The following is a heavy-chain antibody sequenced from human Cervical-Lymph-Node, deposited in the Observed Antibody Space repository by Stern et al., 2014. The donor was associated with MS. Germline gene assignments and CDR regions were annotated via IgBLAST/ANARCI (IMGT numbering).Heavy chain of an antibody. J-gene: IGHJ6*02. V-gene: IGHV3-30-3*01. CDR3: AREDYDSSGYYYGYYYGVDV. CDR2: LSHDGTNK. Sequence: QVQLVESGGGVVQPGRSLRLSCAASGFPFSRYAVHWVRQAPGKGLEWVAVLSHDGTNKYYVDSVKGRFTISRDNSKNTLYLQMNSLRVEDTAVYYCAREDYDSSGYYYGYYYGVDVWGQGTTVTVSS. D-gene: IGHD3-22*01. CDR1: GFPFSRYA.